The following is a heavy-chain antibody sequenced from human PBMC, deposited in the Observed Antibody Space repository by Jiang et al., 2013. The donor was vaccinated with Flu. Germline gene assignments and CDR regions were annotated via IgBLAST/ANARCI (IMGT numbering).Heavy chain of an antibody. D-gene: IGHD2-15*01. CDR2: FIPIFGTA. CDR1: TFNSHV. CDR3: ARDSSSEAYPLLLYYFDL. J-gene: IGHJ2*01. V-gene: IGHV1-69*01. Sequence: TFNSHVFSWVRQAPGQGLEWMGGFIPIFGTANYAQKFKGRLTISADASTSTTYMELRSLKSEDTAVYYCARDSSSEAYPLLLYYFDLWGRGTLVTVSS.